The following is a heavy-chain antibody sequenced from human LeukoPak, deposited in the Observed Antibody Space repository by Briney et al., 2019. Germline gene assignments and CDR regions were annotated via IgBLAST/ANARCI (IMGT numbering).Heavy chain of an antibody. CDR1: GFTFSNFW. CDR3: ARGDDFSGDH. J-gene: IGHJ4*02. Sequence: GGSLRLSCAVSGFTFSNFWMSWVRQAPGRGLEWVANIHPEGNEKYHVESVKGRFTIPRDNTKNLLFLRMNGLRVEDTAVYYCARGDDFSGDHWGQGTLVTVSS. CDR2: IHPEGNEK. D-gene: IGHD1-1*01. V-gene: IGHV3-7*04.